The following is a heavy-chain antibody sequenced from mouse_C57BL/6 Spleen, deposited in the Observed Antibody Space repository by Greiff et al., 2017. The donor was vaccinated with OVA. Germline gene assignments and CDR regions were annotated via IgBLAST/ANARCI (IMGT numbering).Heavy chain of an antibody. CDR2: INPSTGGT. Sequence: VQLQQSGPELVKPGASVKISCKASGYSFTGYYMNWVKQSPEKSLEWIGEINPSTGGTTYNQKFKAKATLTVDKSSSTAYMQLKSLTSEDSAVYYGARRQGYSNYGYFDVWGTGTTVTVSS. CDR1: GYSFTGYY. J-gene: IGHJ1*03. CDR3: ARRQGYSNYGYFDV. D-gene: IGHD2-5*01. V-gene: IGHV1-42*01.